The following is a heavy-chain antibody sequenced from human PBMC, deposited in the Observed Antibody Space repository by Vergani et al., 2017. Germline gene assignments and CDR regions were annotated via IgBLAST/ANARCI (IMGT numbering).Heavy chain of an antibody. CDR1: GGSISSYY. Sequence: QVQLQESGPGLVKPSETLSLTCTVSGGSISSYYWSWIRQPPGKGLEWIGYIYYSGSTNYNPSLKSRVTMSVDTSKNQFSLKLSSVTAADTAVYYCARDIGSGSYYSPNWFDPWGQGTLVTVSS. J-gene: IGHJ5*02. CDR2: IYYSGST. D-gene: IGHD3-10*01. CDR3: ARDIGSGSYYSPNWFDP. V-gene: IGHV4-59*12.